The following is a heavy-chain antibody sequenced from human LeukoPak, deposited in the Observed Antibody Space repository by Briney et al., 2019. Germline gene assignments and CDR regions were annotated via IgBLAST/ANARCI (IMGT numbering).Heavy chain of an antibody. Sequence: SETLSLTCAVYGGSFSGYYWSWIRQPPGKGLEWIGEINHSGSTNYNPSLKSRVTISVDTSKNQFSLKLSSVTAADTAVYYCATSPSCSSTSCDPWGQGTLVTVSS. CDR3: ATSPSCSSTSCDP. CDR1: GGSFSGYY. J-gene: IGHJ5*02. V-gene: IGHV4-34*01. D-gene: IGHD2-2*01. CDR2: INHSGST.